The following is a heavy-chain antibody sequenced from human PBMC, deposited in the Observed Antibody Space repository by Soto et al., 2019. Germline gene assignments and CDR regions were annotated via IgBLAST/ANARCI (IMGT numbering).Heavy chain of an antibody. CDR2: SSAAGRST. V-gene: IGHV3-23*01. J-gene: IGHJ6*02. D-gene: IGHD3-3*01. Sequence: GGSLRLSCTASGFTFSDSAMTWVRQAPGKGLEWVSISSAAGRSTYHADSVRGRFTISRDNSKNTLYLQMNRLRAEDTAVYYCARASDLLHAYFGMDVWGQGTTVTVSS. CDR3: ARASDLLHAYFGMDV. CDR1: GFTFSDSA.